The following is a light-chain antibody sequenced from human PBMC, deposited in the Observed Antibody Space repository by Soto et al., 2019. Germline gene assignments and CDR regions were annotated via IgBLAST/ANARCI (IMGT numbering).Light chain of an antibody. CDR3: QQRSNWPIT. CDR1: QSVSSN. V-gene: IGKV3-15*01. J-gene: IGKJ5*01. Sequence: ENVLAQSPVTLSLSPGERATLSCRASQSVSSNLAWYQQKPGQAPRLLIYGASTRATGIPARFSGSGSGTEFTLTISSLQSEDFAVYYCQQRSNWPITFGQGTRMEI. CDR2: GAS.